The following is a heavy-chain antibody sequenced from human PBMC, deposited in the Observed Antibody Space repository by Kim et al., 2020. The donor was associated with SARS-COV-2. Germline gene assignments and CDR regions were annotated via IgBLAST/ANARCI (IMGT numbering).Heavy chain of an antibody. CDR3: AGPLLRYFDWLGGYYYGMDV. CDR2: ISAYNGNT. J-gene: IGHJ6*02. V-gene: IGHV1-18*01. CDR1: GYTFTSYG. Sequence: ASVKVSCKASGYTFTSYGISWVRQAPGQGLEWMGWISAYNGNTNYAQKLQGRVTMTTDTSTSTAYMELRSLRSDDTAVYYCAGPLLRYFDWLGGYYYGMDVWGQGTTVTVSS. D-gene: IGHD3-9*01.